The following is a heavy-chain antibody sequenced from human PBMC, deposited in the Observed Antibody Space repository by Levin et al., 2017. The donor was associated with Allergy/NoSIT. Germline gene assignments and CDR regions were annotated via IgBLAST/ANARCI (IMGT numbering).Heavy chain of an antibody. CDR3: ARQLGNFWSGYNYFDY. D-gene: IGHD3-3*01. J-gene: IGHJ4*02. CDR2: ISSTGSTI. Sequence: QPGGSLRLSCAASEFTFSSYEMNWVRRAPGKGLEWVSYISSTGSTIYSADSVKGRFTISRDNAKNSLYLHMNSLRAEDTAVYYCARQLGNFWSGYNYFDYWGQGTLVTVSS. CDR1: EFTFSSYE. V-gene: IGHV3-48*03.